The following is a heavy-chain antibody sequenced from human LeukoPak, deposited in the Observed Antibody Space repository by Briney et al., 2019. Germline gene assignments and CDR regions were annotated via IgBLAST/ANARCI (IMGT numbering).Heavy chain of an antibody. D-gene: IGHD6-19*01. CDR3: ARARRMPVAGTAPSRFDP. Sequence: SETLSLTCTVSGGSISSTNYYWGWIRQPPGKGLEWIGSIYYSGSTYYNRSLKSRVTISVDTSKDQFSLRLSSVTAADTALYYCARARRMPVAGTAPSRFDPWGQGTLVTVSS. J-gene: IGHJ5*02. CDR2: IYYSGST. CDR1: GGSISSTNYY. V-gene: IGHV4-39*07.